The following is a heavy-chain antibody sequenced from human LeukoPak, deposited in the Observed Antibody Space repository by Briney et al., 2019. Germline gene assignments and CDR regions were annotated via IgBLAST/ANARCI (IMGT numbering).Heavy chain of an antibody. D-gene: IGHD3/OR15-3a*01. V-gene: IGHV4-39*07. CDR2: IYYSGST. Sequence: PSETLSLTCTVSGGSISSSSYYWGWIRQPPGKGLEWIGSIYYSGSTYYNPSLKSRVTISVDTSKNQSSLKLSSVTAADTAVYYCARVRWGYDYWPNWFDPWGQGTLVTVSS. CDR1: GGSISSSSYY. CDR3: ARVRWGYDYWPNWFDP. J-gene: IGHJ5*02.